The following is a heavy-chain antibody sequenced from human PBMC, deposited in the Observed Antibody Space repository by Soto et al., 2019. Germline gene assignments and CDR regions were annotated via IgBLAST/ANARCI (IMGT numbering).Heavy chain of an antibody. CDR1: GYSFIDYW. V-gene: IGHV5-51*01. CDR3: ARHVHYYYYGMDV. CDR2: IYPGDSYT. Sequence: PGESLKISCKGSGYSFIDYWIGWVRQVPGKGLEWMGVIYPGDSYTSYSPSFQGHVTISADKSISTAYLQWSSLKASDTAMYYCARHVHYYYYGMDVWGQGTTVTVSS. J-gene: IGHJ6*02.